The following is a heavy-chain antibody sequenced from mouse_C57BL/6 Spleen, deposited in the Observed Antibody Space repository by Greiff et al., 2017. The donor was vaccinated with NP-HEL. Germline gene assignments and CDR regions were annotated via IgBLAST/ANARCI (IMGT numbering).Heavy chain of an antibody. Sequence: QVQLQQSGAELVKPGASVKLSCKASGYTFTSYWMHWVKQRPGQGLEWIGMIHPNSGSTNYNEKFKSKATLTVDKSSSTAYMQLSSLTSEDSAVYYCARWDYGSSYRYWYFDVWGTGTTVTVSS. V-gene: IGHV1-64*01. J-gene: IGHJ1*03. D-gene: IGHD1-1*01. CDR1: GYTFTSYW. CDR3: ARWDYGSSYRYWYFDV. CDR2: IHPNSGST.